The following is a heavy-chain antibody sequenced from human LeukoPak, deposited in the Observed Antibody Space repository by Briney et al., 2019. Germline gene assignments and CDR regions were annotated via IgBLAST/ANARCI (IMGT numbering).Heavy chain of an antibody. CDR1: GFTFSSYS. V-gene: IGHV3-48*04. CDR2: ISSSSSTI. D-gene: IGHD2-21*02. J-gene: IGHJ4*02. CDR3: ATLVVVTAIQGY. Sequence: GGSLRLSCAASGFTFSSYSMNWVRQAPGKGLEWVSYISSSSSTICYADSVKGRFTISRDNAKNSLYLQMNSLRAEDTAVYYCATLVVVTAIQGYWGQGTLVTVSS.